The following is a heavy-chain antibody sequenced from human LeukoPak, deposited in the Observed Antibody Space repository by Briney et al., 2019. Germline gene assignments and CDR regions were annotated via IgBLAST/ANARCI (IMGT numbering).Heavy chain of an antibody. CDR2: IYYSGST. CDR3: AREWDTYYYDSSGYYSTTRYFDY. J-gene: IGHJ4*02. V-gene: IGHV4-34*01. Sequence: SETLSLTCAVYGGSFSGYYWSWIRQPPGKGLEWIGSIYYSGSTYYNPSLKSRVTLSVDTSKNQFSLKLSSVTAADTAVYYCAREWDTYYYDSSGYYSTTRYFDYWGQGTLVTVSS. CDR1: GGSFSGYY. D-gene: IGHD3-22*01.